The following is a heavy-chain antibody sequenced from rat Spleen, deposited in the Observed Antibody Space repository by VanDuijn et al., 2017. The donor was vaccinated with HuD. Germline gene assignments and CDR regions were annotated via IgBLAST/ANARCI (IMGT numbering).Heavy chain of an antibody. D-gene: IGHD1-3*01. J-gene: IGHJ2*01. CDR2: LNKDSSTI. CDR1: GFSLNDSC. V-gene: IGHV4-2*01. CDR3: ARENWINTVATPFDY. Sequence: EVKLVESGFGLVQPVRSLTFFCASSGFSLNDSCMGCFRQAPGQGLAWIGALNKDSSTINYTPSLKDKFPISRDPAQNTLYLQMSKLGSEDTAIYYCARENWINTVATPFDYWGQGVMVTVSS.